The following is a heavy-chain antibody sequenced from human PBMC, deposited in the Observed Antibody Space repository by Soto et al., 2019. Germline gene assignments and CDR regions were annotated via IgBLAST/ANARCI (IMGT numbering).Heavy chain of an antibody. Sequence: QVQLQESGPGLVKPSQTLSLTCTVSGGSISSGDYYWSWIRQPPGKGLEWIGYIYYSGSTYYNPSLKSRVTRSVDTSKNQFPLKLSSVTAADTAVYYCARDRGDFWSGYYSSYGMDVWGQGTTVTVSS. CDR1: GGSISSGDYY. V-gene: IGHV4-30-4*01. D-gene: IGHD3-3*01. CDR2: IYYSGST. CDR3: ARDRGDFWSGYYSSYGMDV. J-gene: IGHJ6*02.